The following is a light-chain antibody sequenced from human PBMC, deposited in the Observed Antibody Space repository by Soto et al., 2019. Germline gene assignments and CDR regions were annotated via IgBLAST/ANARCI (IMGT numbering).Light chain of an antibody. CDR3: QQYEDLPLT. CDR2: DAS. Sequence: DVQMTQSPSSLSASVGDRVTITCKANQSIANFLNWFQHKPGEAPKLLISDASHFELGVPSRFSGSRSGTDFVFDIGNLQSEDVGTYFCQQYEDLPLTFGGGTQVDI. V-gene: IGKV1-33*01. J-gene: IGKJ4*01. CDR1: QSIANF.